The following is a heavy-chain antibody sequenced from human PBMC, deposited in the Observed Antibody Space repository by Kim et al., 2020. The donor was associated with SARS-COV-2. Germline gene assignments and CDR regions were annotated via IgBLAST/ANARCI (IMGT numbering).Heavy chain of an antibody. CDR1: GFTFSSYG. CDR2: ISYDGSNK. V-gene: IGHV3-33*05. Sequence: GGSLRLSCAASGFTFSSYGMHWVRQAPGKGLEWVAVISYDGSNKYYADSVKGRFTISRDNSKNTLYLQMNSLRAEDTAVYYCARDSSGFYGSGSYFIPIVVYYYGMAIWGRGTTVTGCS. D-gene: IGHD3-10*01. CDR3: ARDSSGFYGSGSYFIPIVVYYYGMAI. J-gene: IGHJ6*02.